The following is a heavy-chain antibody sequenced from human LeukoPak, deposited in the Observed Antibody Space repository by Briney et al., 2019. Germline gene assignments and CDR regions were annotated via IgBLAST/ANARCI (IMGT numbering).Heavy chain of an antibody. J-gene: IGHJ4*02. D-gene: IGHD6-25*01. CDR1: DGSISSYY. CDR2: IYTSGGT. Sequence: SETLSLTCTVSDGSISSYYWSWIRQPAGKGLEWIGRIYTSGGTNYSPSLKSRVTMSVDTSKNQFSLKLSSVTAADTAVYYCARAGTSSGVFDYWGQGTLVTVSS. CDR3: ARAGTSSGVFDY. V-gene: IGHV4-4*07.